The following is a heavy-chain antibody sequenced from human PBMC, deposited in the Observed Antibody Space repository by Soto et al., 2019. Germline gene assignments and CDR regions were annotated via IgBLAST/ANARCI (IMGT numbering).Heavy chain of an antibody. CDR3: AAPKQLSMGYYYGMDV. CDR1: GYRFTSYL. Sequence: GESLKISCKGSGYRFTSYLISWVRQMPGKGLEWMGRIDPSDSYTNYSPSFQGHVTISADKSISTAYLQWSSLKASDTAMYYCAAPKQLSMGYYYGMDVWGQGTTVTVSS. D-gene: IGHD2-2*01. J-gene: IGHJ6*02. V-gene: IGHV5-10-1*01. CDR2: IDPSDSYT.